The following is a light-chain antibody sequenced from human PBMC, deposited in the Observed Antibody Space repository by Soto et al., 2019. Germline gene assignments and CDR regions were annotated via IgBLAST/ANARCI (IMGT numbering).Light chain of an antibody. CDR1: QGISSY. CDR3: QHLYSHPLT. Sequence: DIQFTQAPSLLSASVADRVTITCRASQGISSYLAWYQQKPGKAPKLLIYAASTLQSGVPSRFSGSGYGTDFSLTISNLQPEDFATYYCQHLYSHPLTFGGGTKVDIK. V-gene: IGKV1-9*01. CDR2: AAS. J-gene: IGKJ4*01.